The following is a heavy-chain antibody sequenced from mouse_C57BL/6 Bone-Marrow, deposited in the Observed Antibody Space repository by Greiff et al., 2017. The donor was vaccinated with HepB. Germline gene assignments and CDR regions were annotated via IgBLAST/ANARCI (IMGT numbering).Heavy chain of an antibody. V-gene: IGHV1-54*01. D-gene: IGHD6-1*01. CDR2: INPGSGGT. J-gene: IGHJ2*01. CDR1: GYAFTNYL. CDR3: ARTNPLFDY. Sequence: QVQLKESGAELVRPGTSVKVSCKASGYAFTNYLIEWVKQRPGQGLEWIGVINPGSGGTNYNEKFKGKATLTADKSSSTAYMQLSSLTSEDSAVYFCARTNPLFDYWGQGTTLTVSS.